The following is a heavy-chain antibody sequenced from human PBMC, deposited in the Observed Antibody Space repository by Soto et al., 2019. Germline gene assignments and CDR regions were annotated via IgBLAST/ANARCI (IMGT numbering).Heavy chain of an antibody. V-gene: IGHV3-48*02. Sequence: EVQLVESGGGLVQPGGSLRLSCAASGFTFSSYSMNWVRQAPGKGLEWVSYISSSSSTIYYADSVKGRFTISREKAKNSLYLQMNSLRDEDTAVYYCARDTQDDFWSGYYRDYWGQGTLVTVSS. CDR2: ISSSSSTI. CDR1: GFTFSSYS. D-gene: IGHD3-3*01. J-gene: IGHJ4*02. CDR3: ARDTQDDFWSGYYRDY.